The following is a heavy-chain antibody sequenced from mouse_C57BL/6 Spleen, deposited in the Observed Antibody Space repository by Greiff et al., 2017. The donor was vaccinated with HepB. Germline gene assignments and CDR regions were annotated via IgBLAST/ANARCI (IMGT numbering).Heavy chain of an antibody. CDR2: IYPGGGYT. CDR1: GYTFTNYW. D-gene: IGHD1-1*01. CDR3: ARIVDYYGSSYAAMDY. V-gene: IGHV1-63*01. J-gene: IGHJ4*01. Sequence: VQLQESGAELVRPGTSVKMSCKASGYTFTNYWIGWAKQRPGHGLEWIGDIYPGGGYTNYNEKFKGKATLTADKSSSTAYMQFSSLTSEDSAIYYCARIVDYYGSSYAAMDYWGQGTSVTVSS.